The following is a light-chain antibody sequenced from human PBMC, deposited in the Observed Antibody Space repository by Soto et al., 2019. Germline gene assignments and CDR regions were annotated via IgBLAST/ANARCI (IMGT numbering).Light chain of an antibody. CDR1: QGSSSY. Sequence: VIWMTQSPSLLSAATGDRVTMSCRMSQGSSSYLAWYQQKSGKAPELLISAASTVQSGVPSRFRGSGSGTDFTLTISRLEREYFGVFYCQQDVNPPQTFGQGTKVDIK. J-gene: IGKJ1*01. CDR2: AAS. CDR3: QQDVNPPQT. V-gene: IGKV1D-8*03.